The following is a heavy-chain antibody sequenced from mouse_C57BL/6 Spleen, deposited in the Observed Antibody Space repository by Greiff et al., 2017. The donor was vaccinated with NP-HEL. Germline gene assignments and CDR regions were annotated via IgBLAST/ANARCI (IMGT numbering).Heavy chain of an antibody. CDR1: GYSFTDYN. Sequence: EVKLQESGPELVKPGASVKISCKASGYSFTDYNMNWVKQSNGKSLEWIGVINPNYGTTSYNQKFKGKATLTVDQSSSTAYMQLNCLTSEDSAVYYCASIYYDNGYFDYWGQGTTLTVSS. CDR3: ASIYYDNGYFDY. J-gene: IGHJ2*01. CDR2: INPNYGTT. D-gene: IGHD2-4*01. V-gene: IGHV1-39*01.